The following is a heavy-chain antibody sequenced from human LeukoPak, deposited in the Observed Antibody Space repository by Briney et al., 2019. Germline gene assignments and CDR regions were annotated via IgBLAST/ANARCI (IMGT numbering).Heavy chain of an antibody. V-gene: IGHV4-4*07. CDR2: IYTSGST. CDR1: GGSISSYY. J-gene: IGHJ4*02. D-gene: IGHD1-26*01. CDR3: ARENSGSYREFDY. Sequence: RSSETLSLTCTVSGGSISSYYWSWIRQPAGKGLEWIGRIYTSGSTNYNASLKSRVSMSVDTSKNQLSLKLSSVTAADTAVFYCARENSGSYREFDYWGQGTLVTVSS.